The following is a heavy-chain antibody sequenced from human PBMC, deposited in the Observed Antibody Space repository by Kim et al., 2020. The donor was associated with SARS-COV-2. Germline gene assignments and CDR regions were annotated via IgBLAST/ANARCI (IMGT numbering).Heavy chain of an antibody. J-gene: IGHJ5*02. CDR2: INPSGGST. CDR3: ARGGLRTYYDFWSGYFGWFDP. Sequence: ASVKVSCKASGYTFTSYYMHWVRQAPGQGLEWMGIINPSGGSTSYAQKFQGRVTMTRDTSTSTVYMELSSLRSEDTAVYYCARGGLRTYYDFWSGYFGWFDPWGQGTLVTVSS. D-gene: IGHD3-3*01. V-gene: IGHV1-46*01. CDR1: GYTFTSYY.